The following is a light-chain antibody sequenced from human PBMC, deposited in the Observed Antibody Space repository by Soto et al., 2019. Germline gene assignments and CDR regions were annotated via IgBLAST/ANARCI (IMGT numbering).Light chain of an antibody. CDR2: GAS. V-gene: IGKV3D-15*01. J-gene: IGKJ4*01. CDR3: QQYNNWPPLT. CDR1: QSVNSK. Sequence: ETVMTRSPATLSVSPGERATLSCRASQSVNSKLAWYQQKPGQAPRLVIYGASTRATGIPARFSGSGSGTEFTLTINSLQSEDSAVYYCQQYNNWPPLTFGGGTKVDI.